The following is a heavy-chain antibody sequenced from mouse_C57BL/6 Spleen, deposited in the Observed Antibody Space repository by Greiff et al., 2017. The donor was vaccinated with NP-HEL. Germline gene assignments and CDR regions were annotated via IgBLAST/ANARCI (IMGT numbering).Heavy chain of an antibody. Sequence: QVTLKESGPGILQPSQTLSLTCSFSGFSLSTFGMGVGWIRQPSGKGLEWLAHIWWDDDKYYNPALKSRLTISKDTSKNQVFLKIANVDTADTATYYCARMRDYYGSSYGYYFDYWGQGTTLTVSS. CDR2: IWWDDDK. CDR1: GFSLSTFGMG. V-gene: IGHV8-8*01. D-gene: IGHD1-1*01. CDR3: ARMRDYYGSSYGYYFDY. J-gene: IGHJ2*01.